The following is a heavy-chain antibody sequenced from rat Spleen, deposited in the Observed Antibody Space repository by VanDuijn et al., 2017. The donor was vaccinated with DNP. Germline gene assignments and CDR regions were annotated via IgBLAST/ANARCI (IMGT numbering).Heavy chain of an antibody. D-gene: IGHD4-4*01. Sequence: EVQLVESGGGLLQPGRSLKLSCVASGFTFSNFDMAWVRQAPTRGLEWVASISPSGVGAFYRDSVKGRFTVSRDNVRNSLYLQMDSLKSEDTAIYYCARRGVYFDYWGQGVMVTVSS. CDR2: ISPSGVGA. CDR3: ARRGVYFDY. CDR1: GFTFSNFD. J-gene: IGHJ2*01. V-gene: IGHV5S13*01.